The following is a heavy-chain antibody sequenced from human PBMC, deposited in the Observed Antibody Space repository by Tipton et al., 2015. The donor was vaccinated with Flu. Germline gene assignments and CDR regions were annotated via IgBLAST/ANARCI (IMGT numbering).Heavy chain of an antibody. CDR1: GFTFSDYY. D-gene: IGHD4-11*01. V-gene: IGHV3-11*01. J-gene: IGHJ4*02. CDR3: ARVPERNYVDRLDY. Sequence: SLRLSCAASGFTFSDYYMSWVRQAPGKGLEWLSYISGSGTNIYYADSVKGGITTSRDNAKNSLYLQMNSLRAEDTAVYYCARVPERNYVDRLDYWGQGTLVTVSS. CDR2: ISGSGTNI.